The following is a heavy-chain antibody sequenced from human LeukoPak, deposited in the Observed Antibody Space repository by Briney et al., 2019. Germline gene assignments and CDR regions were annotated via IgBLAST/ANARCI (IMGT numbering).Heavy chain of an antibody. V-gene: IGHV4-39*01. J-gene: IGHJ5*02. CDR3: ARVSYDFWSGSHWFDP. CDR2: IYCSGST. Sequence: ASETLSLTCTVSGGSISSSSYYWGWIRQPPGKGLEWIGSIYCSGSTYYNPSLKSRVTISVDTSKNQFSLKLSSVTAADTAVYYCARVSYDFWSGSHWFDPWGQGTLVTVSS. D-gene: IGHD3-3*01. CDR1: GGSISSSSYY.